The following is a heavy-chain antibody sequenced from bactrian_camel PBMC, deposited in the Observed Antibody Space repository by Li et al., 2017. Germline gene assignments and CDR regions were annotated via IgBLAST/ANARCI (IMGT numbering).Heavy chain of an antibody. CDR1: GRTYSKWC. CDR2: IDSSGST. Sequence: HVQLVESGGGSVQAGGSLRLSCAASGRTYSKWCMGWFRQISGKEREGLATIDSSGSTAYADSVKGRFTISKDNAKNILYLQMDNLEPEDSATYRCAASWDVTAIEALGRIADPAFGYWGEGTQVTV. D-gene: IGHD2*01. CDR3: AASWDVTAIEALGRIADPAFGY. J-gene: IGHJ6*01. V-gene: IGHV3S57*01.